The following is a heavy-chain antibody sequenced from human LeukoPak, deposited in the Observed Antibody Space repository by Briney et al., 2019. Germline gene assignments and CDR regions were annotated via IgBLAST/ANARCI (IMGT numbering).Heavy chain of an antibody. Sequence: PGGSLRLSCAASGFTFSGYWMSWVRQAPGKGLEWVANIKQDGSEKYYVDSVKGRFTISRDNAKNSLYLQMNSLRAEDTAVYYCASWNYWGQGTLVTVSS. D-gene: IGHD3-3*01. CDR2: IKQDGSEK. CDR1: GFTFSGYW. CDR3: ASWNY. J-gene: IGHJ4*02. V-gene: IGHV3-7*01.